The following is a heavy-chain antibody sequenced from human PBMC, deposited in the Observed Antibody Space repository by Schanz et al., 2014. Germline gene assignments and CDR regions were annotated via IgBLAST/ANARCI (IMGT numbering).Heavy chain of an antibody. CDR3: AKLSSSGRLAGYFDY. D-gene: IGHD6-19*01. CDR1: GFIFSDYY. CDR2: ISSGSSYA. Sequence: VQLLESGGGLVQPGGSLRLSCAASGFIFSDYYMAWIRQAPGKGLEWVSDISSGSSYANYADSVKGRFTISRDNAKNSLYLQMSSLRAEDTAIYYCAKLSSSGRLAGYFDYWGQGALVTVSS. J-gene: IGHJ4*02. V-gene: IGHV3-11*03.